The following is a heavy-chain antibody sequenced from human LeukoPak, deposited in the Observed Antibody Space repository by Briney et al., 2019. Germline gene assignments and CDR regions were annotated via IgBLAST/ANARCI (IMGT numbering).Heavy chain of an antibody. V-gene: IGHV1-69*05. D-gene: IGHD5-18*01. CDR1: GGTFSSYA. CDR3: ARPRGYSYGSPFDY. CDR2: IIPIFGTA. J-gene: IGHJ4*02. Sequence: ASVKVSCKASGGTFSSYAISWVRQAPGQGLEWMGGIIPIFGTANYAQKFQGRVTITTDESTSTAYMELSSLRSEDTAVYYCARPRGYSYGSPFDYWGQGTLVTVSS.